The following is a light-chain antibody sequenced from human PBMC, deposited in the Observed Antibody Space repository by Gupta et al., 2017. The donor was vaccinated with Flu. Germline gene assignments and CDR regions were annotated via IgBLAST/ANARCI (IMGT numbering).Light chain of an antibody. CDR1: SSDGGGYNY. V-gene: IGLV2-14*01. Sequence: SALTQPAYVSGSPGQPITISCTGTSSDGGGYNYVSWYQQHQGKAPKLMIYEVSNRPSGVSNRFSGSKSGNPASLTITGLQAEDEADYYCGSYTSSSTLVFGGGTKLTVL. CDR3: GSYTSSSTLV. CDR2: EVS. J-gene: IGLJ2*01.